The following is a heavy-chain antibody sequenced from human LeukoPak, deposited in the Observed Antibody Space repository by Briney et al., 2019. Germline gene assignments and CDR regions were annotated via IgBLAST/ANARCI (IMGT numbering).Heavy chain of an antibody. CDR2: INPSGGST. J-gene: IGHJ4*02. V-gene: IGHV1-46*01. Sequence: ASVKVSCKASGYTFTSYYMHWVRQAPGQGLEWMGIINPSGGSTSYAQKFQDRVTMTRDTSTSTVYMELSSLRSEDTAVYYCARGAEYSSSKDREGDYWGQGTLVTVSS. CDR1: GYTFTSYY. D-gene: IGHD6-6*01. CDR3: ARGAEYSSSKDREGDY.